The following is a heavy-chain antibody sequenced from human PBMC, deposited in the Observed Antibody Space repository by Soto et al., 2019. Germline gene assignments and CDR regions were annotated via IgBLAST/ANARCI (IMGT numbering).Heavy chain of an antibody. J-gene: IGHJ4*02. CDR2: IYGGGTT. Sequence: VHLVESGGGLIQPGGSLRLSCAASGFAVSSKYMTWVRQAPGKGLEWVSVIYGGGTTYYADSVKGRFTISRDTSKNTLYLQMNSLRAEDTAVYYCVQTTGWPGFDFWGQGTLVTVSS. D-gene: IGHD6-19*01. V-gene: IGHV3-53*01. CDR3: VQTTGWPGFDF. CDR1: GFAVSSKY.